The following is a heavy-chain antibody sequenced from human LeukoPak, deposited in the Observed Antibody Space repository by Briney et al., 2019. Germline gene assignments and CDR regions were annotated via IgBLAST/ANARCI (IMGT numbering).Heavy chain of an antibody. J-gene: IGHJ4*02. Sequence: PSGGLSVTRAVSGGSISSGGYYWSWIRQHPGRGLEWIGYMNSRGSTYYNPSIKSRVTISVDTSKTQFSPKLSSVTAADTAVYYGARGSGYDWNVYFDYWGQGTLVTVSS. CDR2: MNSRGST. CDR3: ARGSGYDWNVYFDY. CDR1: GGSISSGGYY. V-gene: IGHV4-31*11. D-gene: IGHD5-12*01.